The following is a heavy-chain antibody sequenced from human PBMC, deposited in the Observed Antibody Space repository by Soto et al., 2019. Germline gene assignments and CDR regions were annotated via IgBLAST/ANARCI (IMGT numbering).Heavy chain of an antibody. CDR2: TYYSGST. CDR1: GGSISSDHYY. J-gene: IGHJ2*01. V-gene: IGHV4-30-4*01. CDR3: ARRVVSGGWYFDR. D-gene: IGHD3-22*01. Sequence: QVQLQESGPGVVKPSQTLSFTCTVSGGSISSDHYYWSWIRQPPGKGLAWIGYTYYSGSTYYNPSLKSRLTISQDTSKNQFSLKLSSVTAADTAVYYCARRVVSGGWYFDRWGRGTLVTVSS.